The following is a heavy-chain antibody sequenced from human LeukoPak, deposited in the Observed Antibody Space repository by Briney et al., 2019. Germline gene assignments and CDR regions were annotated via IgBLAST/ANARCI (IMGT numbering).Heavy chain of an antibody. CDR3: ARVWLSSGSYWYFDF. CDR2: IYSSGNT. J-gene: IGHJ2*01. Sequence: PSETLSLTCTVSGGSISSNYWSWIRQPAGKGLEYIGRIYSSGNTNYNPSLKSRVTMPVDTSKNQFSLLLHSVTAADTAVYYCARVWLSSGSYWYFDFWGRGTLVIASS. V-gene: IGHV4-4*07. CDR1: GGSISSNY. D-gene: IGHD3-22*01.